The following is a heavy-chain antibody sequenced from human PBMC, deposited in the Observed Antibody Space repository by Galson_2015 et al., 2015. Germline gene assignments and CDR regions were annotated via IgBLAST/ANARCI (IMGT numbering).Heavy chain of an antibody. V-gene: IGHV3-9*01. CDR3: AKGVGATIWYGMDV. CDR2: ISWNSGSI. CDR1: GFTFDDYA. Sequence: SLRLSCAASGFTFDDYAMHWVRHAPGKGLEWVSGISWNSGSIGHADSVKGRFTISRDNAKNSLYLQMNSLRAEDTALYYCAKGVGATIWYGMDVWGQGTTVTVSS. D-gene: IGHD1-26*01. J-gene: IGHJ6*02.